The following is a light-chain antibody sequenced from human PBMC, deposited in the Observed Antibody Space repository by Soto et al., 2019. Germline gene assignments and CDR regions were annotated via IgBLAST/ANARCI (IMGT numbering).Light chain of an antibody. CDR3: QVWDSSRHVL. CDR1: SSNIGAGYD. V-gene: IGLV1-40*01. J-gene: IGLJ2*01. CDR2: GNS. Sequence: QSVLTQPPSVSGAPGQRVTISCTGSSSNIGAGYDVHWYQQLPGTAPKLLIYGNSNRPSGVPDRFSGSKSGTSASLAITGLQAEDEADYYCQVWDSSRHVLFGGGTKVTVL.